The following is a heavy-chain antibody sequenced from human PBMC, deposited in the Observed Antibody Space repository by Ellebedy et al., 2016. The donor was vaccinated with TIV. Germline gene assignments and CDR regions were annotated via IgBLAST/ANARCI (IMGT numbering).Heavy chain of an antibody. D-gene: IGHD5-24*01. V-gene: IGHV3-74*01. CDR3: ARENRRDGYNHDY. Sequence: GESLKISXAASGFTFSSYWMHWVRQAPGKGLVWVSRINSDGSSTSYADSVKGRFTISRDNAKNTLYLQMNSLRAEDTAVYYCARENRRDGYNHDYWGQGTLVTVSS. CDR1: GFTFSSYW. CDR2: INSDGSST. J-gene: IGHJ4*02.